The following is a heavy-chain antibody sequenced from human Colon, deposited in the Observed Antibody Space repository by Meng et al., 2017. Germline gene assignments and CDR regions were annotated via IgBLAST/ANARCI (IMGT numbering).Heavy chain of an antibody. CDR2: TYYRSKYYN. J-gene: IGHJ4*02. V-gene: IGHV6-1*01. D-gene: IGHD3-10*02. CDR1: GDSVSSNSAA. Sequence: QVQLQQSGPGLGKPSQPLSLTCAISGDSVSSNSAAWNWIRQSPSRGLEWLGRTYYRSKYYNDYALSVKNRITINPDTSKNQFSLQLNSVTPEDTAIYYCARDWGDVRGGFDFWGQGTLVTVSS. CDR3: ARDWGDVRGGFDF.